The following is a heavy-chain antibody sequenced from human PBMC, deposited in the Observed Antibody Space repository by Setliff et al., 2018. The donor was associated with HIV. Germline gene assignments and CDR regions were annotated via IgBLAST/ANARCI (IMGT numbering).Heavy chain of an antibody. D-gene: IGHD4-4*01. CDR3: AKTSPKDGYSSDF. CDR1: GYSFSSYA. CDR2: ISAYNGHT. Sequence: GASVKVSCKASGYSFSSYAISWARQAPGQGLEWMGWISAYNGHTNYAQKFQDRVTMTTDTSTNTAYMELSSLGSDDTAVYYCAKTSPKDGYSSDFWGQGTPVTVSS. J-gene: IGHJ4*02. V-gene: IGHV1-18*01.